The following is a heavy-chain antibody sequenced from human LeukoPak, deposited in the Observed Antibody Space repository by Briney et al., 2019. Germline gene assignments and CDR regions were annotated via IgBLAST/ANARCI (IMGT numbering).Heavy chain of an antibody. V-gene: IGHV4-39*07. J-gene: IGHJ5*02. CDR2: IYYSGST. D-gene: IGHD5-18*01. CDR1: GGSISSSSYY. CDR3: ARGTQLWLPTNWFDP. Sequence: SETLSLTCTVSGGSISSSSYYWGWIRQPPGKGLEWIGSIYYSGSTYYNPSLKSRVTISVDTSKNQFSLKLSSVTAADTAVYYCARGTQLWLPTNWFDPWGQGTLVTVSS.